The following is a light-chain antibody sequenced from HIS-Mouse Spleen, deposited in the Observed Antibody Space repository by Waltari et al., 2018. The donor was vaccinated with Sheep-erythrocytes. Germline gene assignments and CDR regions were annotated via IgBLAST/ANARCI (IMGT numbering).Light chain of an antibody. CDR1: TSHVGGYNY. Sequence: QSALTQPPSASGSPGQSVTISCTGTTSHVGGYNYVSWYQQHPGKAPKPMIYEVSKRPSGVPDRFSGSKSGNTASLTVSGLQAEDAADYYCSSYAGSNNWVFGGGTKLTVL. CDR2: EVS. CDR3: SSYAGSNNWV. J-gene: IGLJ3*02. V-gene: IGLV2-8*01.